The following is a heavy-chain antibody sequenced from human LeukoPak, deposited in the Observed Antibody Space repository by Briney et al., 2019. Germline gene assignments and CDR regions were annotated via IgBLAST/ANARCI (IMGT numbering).Heavy chain of an antibody. CDR2: ISWNSGSI. D-gene: IGHD3-22*01. CDR1: GFTFNDYA. CDR3: AKVIGMIVGIGAFDI. J-gene: IGHJ3*02. Sequence: PGGSLRLSCAASGFTFNDYAMHWVRQAPGKGLEWVSGISWNSGSIACADSVKGRFTISRDNAKNSLYLQMNSLRAEDTALYYCAKVIGMIVGIGAFDIWGQGTMVTVSS. V-gene: IGHV3-9*01.